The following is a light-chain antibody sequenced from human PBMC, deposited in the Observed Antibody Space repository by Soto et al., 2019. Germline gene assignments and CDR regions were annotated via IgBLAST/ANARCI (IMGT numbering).Light chain of an antibody. CDR2: GAS. V-gene: IGKV3-15*01. CDR1: QSVSSSY. CDR3: QQYNNWPLWT. Sequence: EIVMTQSPATLSVSPGERATLSCRASQSVSSSYLAWYQQKPGQAPSLLIYGASTRATGIPARFSGSGSGTEFTLTISSLQSEDFGVYYCQQYNNWPLWTFGQGTKVDIK. J-gene: IGKJ1*01.